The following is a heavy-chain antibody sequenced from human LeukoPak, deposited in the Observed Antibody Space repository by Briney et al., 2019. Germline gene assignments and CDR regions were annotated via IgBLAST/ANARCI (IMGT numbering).Heavy chain of an antibody. D-gene: IGHD3-3*01. CDR1: GFTFDDYA. J-gene: IGHJ6*03. Sequence: GGSLRLSCAASGFTFDDYAMHWVRQAPGKGLEWVSGISWNSGSIGYADSVKGRFTISRDNAKNSLYLQMNSLRAEDTALYYCAKDKITIFGVAPKTYYYYYMDVWGKGTTVTVSS. CDR2: ISWNSGSI. CDR3: AKDKITIFGVAPKTYYYYYMDV. V-gene: IGHV3-9*01.